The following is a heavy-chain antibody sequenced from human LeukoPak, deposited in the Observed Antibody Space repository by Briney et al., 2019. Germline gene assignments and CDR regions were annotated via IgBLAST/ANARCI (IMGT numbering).Heavy chain of an antibody. J-gene: IGHJ4*02. Sequence: TGGSLRLSCAASEFTFSSYTINWVRQAPGKGLEWVSSISSTSTYIYYADSVKGRFTISRDNAKNSLYLQMNSLRAEDTAVYYCARGGGNFDYWGQGTLVTVSS. V-gene: IGHV3-21*01. D-gene: IGHD2-15*01. CDR2: ISSTSTYI. CDR3: ARGGGNFDY. CDR1: EFTFSSYT.